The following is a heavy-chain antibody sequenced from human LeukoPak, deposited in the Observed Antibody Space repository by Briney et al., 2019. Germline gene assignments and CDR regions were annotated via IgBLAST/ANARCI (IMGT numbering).Heavy chain of an antibody. CDR1: GFSLTTTGMC. Sequence: SGPALVKPTQTLTLTCTFSGFSLTTTGMCVNWIRQPPGKALEWLARIDWDDDKYYSTSLKTRLTISKDTSKNQVVLTMSNMDPVDTATYYCARIRPGSWHLDLWGRGTLVTVSS. J-gene: IGHJ2*01. D-gene: IGHD7-27*01. CDR2: IDWDDDK. CDR3: ARIRPGSWHLDL. V-gene: IGHV2-70*11.